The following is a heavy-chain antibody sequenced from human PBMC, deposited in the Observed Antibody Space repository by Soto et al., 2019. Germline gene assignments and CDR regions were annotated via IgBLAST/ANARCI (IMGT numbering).Heavy chain of an antibody. D-gene: IGHD6-13*01. CDR2: IWYDGSNK. Sequence: GGSLRLSCAASGFTFSSYGMHWVRQAPGKGLEWVAVIWYDGSNKYYADSVKGRFTISRDNSKNTLYLQMNSLRAEDTAVYYCARLAAAGSMSYYYYYYGMYVWGQGTTVTVSS. J-gene: IGHJ6*02. CDR3: ARLAAAGSMSYYYYYYGMYV. V-gene: IGHV3-33*01. CDR1: GFTFSSYG.